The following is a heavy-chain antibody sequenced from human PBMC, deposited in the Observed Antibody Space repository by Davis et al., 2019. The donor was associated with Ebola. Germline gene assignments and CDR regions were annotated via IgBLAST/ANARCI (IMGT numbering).Heavy chain of an antibody. J-gene: IGHJ4*02. V-gene: IGHV3-23*01. CDR3: AKLLTIFGVAPTDY. D-gene: IGHD3-3*01. CDR1: GFTFSSYA. Sequence: AGSLSLSCAASGFTFSSYAMSWVRQAPGKGLGWVSAISGSCGSTYYADSVNGRLTISTDNSKNTLYLQMNSLRAEDTAVYYCAKLLTIFGVAPTDYWGQGTLVTVSS. CDR2: ISGSCGST.